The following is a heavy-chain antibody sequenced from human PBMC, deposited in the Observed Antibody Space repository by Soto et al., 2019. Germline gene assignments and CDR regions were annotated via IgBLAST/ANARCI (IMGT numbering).Heavy chain of an antibody. Sequence: QVTLKESGPVLVNPTETLTLRCTVSGLSITDSEMGVSWIRQPPGQPLEWLAHIDSSGEKSYRTFLKSRLAISKDTSKSQIVLTNTIMDPADTATYYCARRHLAVAVSPWFDPWGQGIPVTVSS. CDR3: ARRHLAVAVSPWFDP. CDR2: IDSSGEK. D-gene: IGHD6-19*01. CDR1: GLSITDSEMG. J-gene: IGHJ5*02. V-gene: IGHV2-26*01.